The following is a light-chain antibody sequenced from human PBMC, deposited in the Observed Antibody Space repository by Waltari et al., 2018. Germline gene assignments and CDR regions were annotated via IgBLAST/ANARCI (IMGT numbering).Light chain of an antibody. Sequence: QSALTQPRPVSGSPGQSVTISCTGTSSDVGGYNYLPWYQQTPGKAPKPMIYDVSKRPSGVPDLFSGSKSGNTASLTISGLQAEYEADYYCCSYAGSYTYVVFGGGTKLTVL. V-gene: IGLV2-11*01. CDR3: CSYAGSYTYVV. J-gene: IGLJ2*01. CDR2: DVS. CDR1: SSDVGGYNY.